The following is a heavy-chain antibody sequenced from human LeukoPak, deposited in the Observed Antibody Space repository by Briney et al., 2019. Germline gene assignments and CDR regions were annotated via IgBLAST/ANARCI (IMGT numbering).Heavy chain of an antibody. CDR1: GFTYHDYD. CDR2: INWHGGST. CDR3: ARASSHYYYCYMDV. Sequence: PGGSLRLPCGASGFTYHDYDLIWVRQAPGKGLECVSDINWHGGSTGYADSVKGRFTISRDNAKNSLYLQMNSLRAEDTALYYCARASSHYYYCYMDVWGKGTTVTVSS. V-gene: IGHV3-20*04. J-gene: IGHJ6*03.